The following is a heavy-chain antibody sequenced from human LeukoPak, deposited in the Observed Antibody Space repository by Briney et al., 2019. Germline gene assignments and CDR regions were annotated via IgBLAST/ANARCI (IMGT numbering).Heavy chain of an antibody. J-gene: IGHJ4*02. CDR3: AKPEVPYYYGSGSYYFDY. CDR2: IKEDGSEK. D-gene: IGHD3-10*01. Sequence: GGSLRLSCAASGFTLSSYWMTWVRQAPGKGLEWVANIKEDGSEKYYVDSVKGRFTISRDNSKNTLYLQMNSLRAEDTAVYYCAKPEVPYYYGSGSYYFDYWGQGTLVTVSS. CDR1: GFTLSSYW. V-gene: IGHV3-7*01.